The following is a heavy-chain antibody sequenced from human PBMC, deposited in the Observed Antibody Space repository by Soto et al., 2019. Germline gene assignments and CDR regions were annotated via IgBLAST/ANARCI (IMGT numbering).Heavy chain of an antibody. V-gene: IGHV4-59*12. CDR2: LYHSGST. J-gene: IGHJ6*02. Sequence: SETLSLTCMVSGGSISSNYWSWIRQPPGKGLEWIGELYHSGSTNYNPSLKSQVTISVDTSKNQFSLKLSSVTAADTAVYYCARGRVVGYSYGGYYYYGMDVWGQGTTVTVSS. CDR1: GGSISSNY. D-gene: IGHD5-18*01. CDR3: ARGRVVGYSYGGYYYYGMDV.